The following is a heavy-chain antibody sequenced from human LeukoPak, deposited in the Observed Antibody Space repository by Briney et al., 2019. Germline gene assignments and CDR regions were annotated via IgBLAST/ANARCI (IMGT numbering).Heavy chain of an antibody. CDR1: GFTFSSYA. V-gene: IGHV3-30-3*01. Sequence: QPGRSLRLSCAASGFTFSSYAIHWVRQAPGKGLEWVAVISYDGSNKYYADSVKGRFTISRDNSKNTLYLQMNSLSAADTAVSYCAKDGSRSWYYFDYWGQGTLVTVSS. D-gene: IGHD6-13*01. CDR3: AKDGSRSWYYFDY. CDR2: ISYDGSNK. J-gene: IGHJ4*02.